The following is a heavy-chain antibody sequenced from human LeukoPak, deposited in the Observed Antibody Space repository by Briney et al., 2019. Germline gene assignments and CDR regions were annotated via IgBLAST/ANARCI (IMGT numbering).Heavy chain of an antibody. D-gene: IGHD6-13*01. Sequence: SETLSLTCAVYGGSFSGYYWSWIRQPPGKGLEWIGEINHSGSTNYNPSLKSRVTISVDTSKNQFSLKLSSVTAADTAVYYCARQIATYPYYFDYWGQGTLVTVSS. CDR1: GGSFSGYY. V-gene: IGHV4-34*01. CDR3: ARQIATYPYYFDY. J-gene: IGHJ4*02. CDR2: INHSGST.